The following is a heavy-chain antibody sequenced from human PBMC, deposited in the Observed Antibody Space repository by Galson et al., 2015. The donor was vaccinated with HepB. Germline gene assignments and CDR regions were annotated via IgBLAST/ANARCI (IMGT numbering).Heavy chain of an antibody. CDR2: ISSSSSYI. CDR1: GFTFRSHS. Sequence: SLRLSCAASGFTFRSHSMNWVRQAPGKGLEWVSSISSSSSYIYYADSVKGRFTISTDNAKNSLYLQMNGLRVEDTALYYCARRNAVSFDSWGQGTMVTVSS. D-gene: IGHD1-1*01. J-gene: IGHJ3*02. CDR3: ARRNAVSFDS. V-gene: IGHV3-21*01.